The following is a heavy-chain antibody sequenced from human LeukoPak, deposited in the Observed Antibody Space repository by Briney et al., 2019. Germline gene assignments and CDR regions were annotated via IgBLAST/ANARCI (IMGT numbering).Heavy chain of an antibody. V-gene: IGHV1-18*01. D-gene: IGHD3-22*01. Sequence: ASVKVSCKASGYTFTSYGISWVRQAPGQGLEWMGWISAYNGNTNYAQKLQGRVTLTTDTSTSTAYMELRSLRSDDTAVYYCARGGPHQYYYDSRTPFPMDVWGKGTTVTVSS. CDR3: ARGGPHQYYYDSRTPFPMDV. CDR1: GYTFTSYG. CDR2: ISAYNGNT. J-gene: IGHJ6*03.